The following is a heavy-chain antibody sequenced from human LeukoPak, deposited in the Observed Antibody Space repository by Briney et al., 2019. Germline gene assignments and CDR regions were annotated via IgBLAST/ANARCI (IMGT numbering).Heavy chain of an antibody. CDR1: GGSISSYY. V-gene: IGHV4-59*01. CDR2: IYYSGST. Sequence: PSETLSLTCTVSGGSISSYYWSWIRQPPGKGLEWIGYIYYSGSTNYNPPLKSRATISVDTSKNQFSLKLSSVTAADTAVYYCARGIRDGSSFDYWGQGTLVTVSS. CDR3: ARGIRDGSSFDY. J-gene: IGHJ4*02. D-gene: IGHD5-24*01.